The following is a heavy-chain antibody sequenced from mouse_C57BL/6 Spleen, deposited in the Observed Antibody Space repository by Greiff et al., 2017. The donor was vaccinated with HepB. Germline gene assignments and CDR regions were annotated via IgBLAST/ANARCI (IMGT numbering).Heavy chain of an antibody. CDR3: ARPGYYGSSFYYYAMDY. CDR2: ISSGSSTI. J-gene: IGHJ4*01. D-gene: IGHD1-1*01. V-gene: IGHV5-17*01. CDR1: GFTFSDYG. Sequence: EVKVVESGGGLVKPGGSLKLSCAASGFTFSDYGMHWVRQAPEKGLEWVAYISSGSSTIYYADTVKGRFTISRDNAKNTLFLQMTSLRSEDTAMYYCARPGYYGSSFYYYAMDYWGQGTSVTVSS.